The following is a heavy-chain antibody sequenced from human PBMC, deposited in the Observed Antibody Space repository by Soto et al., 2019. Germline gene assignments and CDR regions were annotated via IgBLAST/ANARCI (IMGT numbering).Heavy chain of an antibody. CDR3: AREVTVEAYFDY. J-gene: IGHJ4*02. CDR1: GFTFGSYS. D-gene: IGHD4-4*01. Sequence: VQLVESGGGLVKPGGSLRLSCAASGFTFGSYSMNWVRQAPGKGLEWVSSISSSSSYIYYADSVKGRFTISRDNAKNSLYLQMNSLRAEDTAVYYCAREVTVEAYFDYWGQGTLVTVSS. V-gene: IGHV3-21*01. CDR2: ISSSSSYI.